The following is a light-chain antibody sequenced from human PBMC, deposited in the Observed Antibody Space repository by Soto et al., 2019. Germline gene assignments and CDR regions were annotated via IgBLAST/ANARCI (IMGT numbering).Light chain of an antibody. CDR1: SSDVGSYNL. CDR3: CSYAGSSSFYV. V-gene: IGLV2-23*02. Sequence: SVLTQPASVSGSPGQSITISCTGTSSDVGSYNLVSWYQHHPDEAPKLIIYEVNKRPSGVSNRFSGSKSGNTASLTISGLQAEDEADYYCCSYAGSSSFYVFGSGTKVTVL. J-gene: IGLJ1*01. CDR2: EVN.